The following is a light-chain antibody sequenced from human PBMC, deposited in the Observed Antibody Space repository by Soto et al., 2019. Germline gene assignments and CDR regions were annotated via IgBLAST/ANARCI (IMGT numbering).Light chain of an antibody. CDR3: AAWDNSLNGQV. J-gene: IGLJ1*01. CDR1: SSNIGSNP. Sequence: QSVLTQPPAASGTPGQRVTISCSGSSSNIGSNPVNWYQHLPGTAPKLLIYSNYQRPSGVPDRFSGSKSGTSASLAISGLQSEDEADYYCAAWDNSLNGQVFGTGTKLTVL. V-gene: IGLV1-44*01. CDR2: SNY.